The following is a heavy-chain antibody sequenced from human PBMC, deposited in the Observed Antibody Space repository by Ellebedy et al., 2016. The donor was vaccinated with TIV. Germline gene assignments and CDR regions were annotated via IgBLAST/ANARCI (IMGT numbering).Heavy chain of an antibody. D-gene: IGHD1-26*01. CDR1: AHTFADYG. CDR2: IRASTGNT. V-gene: IGHV1-18*04. CDR3: AREWGFDF. Sequence: AASVKVSCKASAHTFADYGISWVRQAPGQGLEWMGWIRASTGNTKYAQKFQGRVTMTTDTSTSTVSMELRSLISDDTALYYCAREWGFDFWGQGTLVTVSS. J-gene: IGHJ4*02.